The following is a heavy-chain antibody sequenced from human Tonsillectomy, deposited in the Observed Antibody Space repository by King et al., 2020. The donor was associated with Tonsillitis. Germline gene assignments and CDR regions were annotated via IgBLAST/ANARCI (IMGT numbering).Heavy chain of an antibody. CDR3: AKLGGVVVTAIGY. D-gene: IGHD2-21*02. CDR2: ISGSGGST. V-gene: IGHV3-23*04. J-gene: IGHJ4*02. CDR1: GVTFSSYA. Sequence: VQLVESGGGLVQPGGSLRLSCAASGVTFSSYAMSWVRQAPGKGLGWVSVISGSGGSTFYADSVKGRFTISRANSKNTLYLQMNSPRAEDTAVYYCAKLGGVVVTAIGYWGQGTLVTVSS.